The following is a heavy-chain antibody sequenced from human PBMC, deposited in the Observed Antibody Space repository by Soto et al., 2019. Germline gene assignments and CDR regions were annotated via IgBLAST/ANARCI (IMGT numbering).Heavy chain of an antibody. CDR2: IIPMFGTA. D-gene: IGHD5-18*01. Sequence: QVQLVQSGAEVKKPESSVKVSCKAPGGTFSTYAISWVRQAPGQGLEWMGGIIPMFGTANDAQRFQERVTITADESTNTVYMELSSLRSEDTAVYFCASGIQLWLRRINNGYSGWGQGTLVTVSS. CDR3: ASGIQLWLRRINNGYSG. CDR1: GGTFSTYA. J-gene: IGHJ4*02. V-gene: IGHV1-69*12.